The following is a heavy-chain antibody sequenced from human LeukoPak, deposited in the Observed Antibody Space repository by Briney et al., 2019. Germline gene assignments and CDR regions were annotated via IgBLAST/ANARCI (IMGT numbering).Heavy chain of an antibody. J-gene: IGHJ4*02. CDR2: IKQDGSEK. D-gene: IGHD1-7*01. V-gene: IGHV3-7*01. CDR3: ARAGSNWNYVY. Sequence: GGSLRLSCAASGFTFRGFLMSWVRQIPGKGLEWVANIKQDGSEKYYADALGGRFTISRDNTKNSLSLQMNSLIVEDTAVYYCARAGSNWNYVYWGQGTLVTVSS. CDR1: GFTFRGFL.